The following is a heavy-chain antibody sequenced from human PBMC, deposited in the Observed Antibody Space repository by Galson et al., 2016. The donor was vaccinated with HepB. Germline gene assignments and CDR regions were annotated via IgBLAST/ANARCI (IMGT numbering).Heavy chain of an antibody. V-gene: IGHV3-30*18. Sequence: SLRLSCAGSGFTFSNYGIHWVRQAPGKGLEWVAVISYDGSNKYYADFLKGRFIISRENSKNTLYLQMNSLRADDTAVYYCAKDAAYDSWSGHEGNYRMDVWGQGTTVTVSS. CDR2: ISYDGSNK. J-gene: IGHJ6*02. CDR3: AKDAAYDSWSGHEGNYRMDV. D-gene: IGHD3/OR15-3a*01. CDR1: GFTFSNYG.